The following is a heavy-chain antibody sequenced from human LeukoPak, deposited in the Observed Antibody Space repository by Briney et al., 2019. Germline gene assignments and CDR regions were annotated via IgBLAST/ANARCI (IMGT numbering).Heavy chain of an antibody. CDR3: ARVSQLWFIPDY. CDR1: GFTFSSYG. Sequence: GGSLRLSCATSGFTFSSYGMHWVRQAPGKGLEWVALIWYDGSSKYYADSVKGRFSSSRDNSKNTLYLQMNSLRAEDTAVYYCARVSQLWFIPDYWGQGTLVTVSS. D-gene: IGHD5-18*01. V-gene: IGHV3-33*01. CDR2: IWYDGSSK. J-gene: IGHJ4*02.